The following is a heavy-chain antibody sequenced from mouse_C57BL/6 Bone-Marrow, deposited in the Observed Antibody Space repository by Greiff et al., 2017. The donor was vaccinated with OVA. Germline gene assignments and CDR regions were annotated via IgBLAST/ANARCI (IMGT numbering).Heavy chain of an antibody. CDR2: IDPSDSYT. J-gene: IGHJ1*03. D-gene: IGHD1-1*01. V-gene: IGHV1-69*01. CDR1: GYTFTSYW. Sequence: QVQLQQPGAELVMPGASVKLSCKASGYTFTSYWMHWVKQRPGQGLEWIGEIDPSDSYTNYNQKFKGKSTLTVDKSSSTAYMQLSSLTSEDYAVYYCARETTVVDWYFDVWGTGTTVTVSS. CDR3: ARETTVVDWYFDV.